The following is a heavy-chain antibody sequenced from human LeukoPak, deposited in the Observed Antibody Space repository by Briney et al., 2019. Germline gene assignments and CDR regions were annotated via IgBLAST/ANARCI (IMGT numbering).Heavy chain of an antibody. Sequence: PSETLSLTCSVSGASVTAYHWTWIRQPPGKGLEWIGFIYYTGTTNYNPSLRSRVSMSVDTAKNQFSLRVNSVTAADTAVYYCARRDIMIVPAAANPSNDYYYYMDVWGNGTTVTVSS. D-gene: IGHD3-16*01. CDR1: GASVTAYH. CDR2: IYYTGTT. J-gene: IGHJ6*03. CDR3: ARRDIMIVPAAANPSNDYYYYMDV. V-gene: IGHV4-59*08.